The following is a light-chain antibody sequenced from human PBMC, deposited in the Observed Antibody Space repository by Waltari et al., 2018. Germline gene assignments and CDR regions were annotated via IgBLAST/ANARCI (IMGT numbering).Light chain of an antibody. Sequence: QSALTQPPSASGSPGQSVTISCTGTSSHVGGYNFVSWYQQHPDKAPKLLIYEVSKRPSGVPDRFSGSKSGNTASLTVSGLQAEDEADYYCSSYAGSNNVIFGGGTKLTVL. J-gene: IGLJ2*01. CDR2: EVS. CDR1: SSHVGGYNF. CDR3: SSYAGSNNVI. V-gene: IGLV2-8*01.